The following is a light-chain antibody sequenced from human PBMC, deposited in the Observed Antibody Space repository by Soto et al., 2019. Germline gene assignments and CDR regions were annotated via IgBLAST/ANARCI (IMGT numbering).Light chain of an antibody. CDR3: SSFVDTCTYL. CDR2: DVS. V-gene: IGLV2-14*03. J-gene: IGLJ1*01. Sequence: QSALTQPASVSGSPGQSITISCTGASSDVGNYNYVSWYQQHPGKAPKLIIYDVSNRPSGVSNRFSGSKSGNTASLTISGLQAEDEADYYCSSFVDTCTYLFGSGTKLTVL. CDR1: SSDVGNYNY.